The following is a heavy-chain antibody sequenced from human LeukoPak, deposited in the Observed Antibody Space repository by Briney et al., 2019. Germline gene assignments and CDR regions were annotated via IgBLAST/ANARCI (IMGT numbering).Heavy chain of an antibody. CDR2: INPSGGST. J-gene: IGHJ4*02. V-gene: IGHV1-46*01. CDR1: GYTFTGYY. Sequence: ASVKVSCKTSGYTFTGYYMHWVRQAPGQGLEWMGIINPSGGSTSYAQKFQGRVTMTRDTSTSTVYMELSSLRSEDTAVYYCARDPLPDILTGYPGDYWGQGTLVTVSS. D-gene: IGHD3-9*01. CDR3: ARDPLPDILTGYPGDY.